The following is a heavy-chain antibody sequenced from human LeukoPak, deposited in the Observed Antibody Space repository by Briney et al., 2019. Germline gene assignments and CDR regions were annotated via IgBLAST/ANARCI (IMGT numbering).Heavy chain of an antibody. CDR1: GFTFNSFA. Sequence: TGGSLRLSCAASGFTFNSFAMNWVRQAPGKGLEWVSSISGSDGTSHYADFVKGRFTISRDNSKNTLYLQMHSLRAEDTAAYYCAKSLGVGGYTRYKGFDQWGQGTLVVVSS. CDR3: AKSLGVGGYTRYKGFDQ. J-gene: IGHJ4*02. V-gene: IGHV3-23*01. D-gene: IGHD3-16*02. CDR2: ISGSDGTS.